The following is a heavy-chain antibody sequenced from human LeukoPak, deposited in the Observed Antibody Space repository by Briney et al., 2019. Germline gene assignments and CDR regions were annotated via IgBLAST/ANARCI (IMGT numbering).Heavy chain of an antibody. CDR2: IYPGDSDT. CDR1: GYSFTSYC. V-gene: IGHV5-51*01. CDR3: ARAPSSITICGVVTDAFDI. J-gene: IGHJ3*02. D-gene: IGHD3-3*01. Sequence: GESLKISCKGSGYSFTSYCIGWVRQMPGKGLEWMGIIYPGDSDTRYSPSFQGQVTISADKSISTAYLQWSSLKAADTAMYYCARAPSSITICGVVTDAFDIWGQGTMVTVSS.